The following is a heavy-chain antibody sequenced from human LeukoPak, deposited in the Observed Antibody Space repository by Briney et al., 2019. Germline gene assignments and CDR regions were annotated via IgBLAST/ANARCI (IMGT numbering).Heavy chain of an antibody. D-gene: IGHD3-22*01. Sequence: SETLSLTCTVSGASISDYYWSWIRQPPGKGLDWIGYIYYTGTTKYNPSLTSRVTISVDTSKSQFSLKLSSVTAADTAVYYCARDYHSSGLRYFDLWGRGTLVTVSS. CDR3: ARDYHSSGLRYFDL. V-gene: IGHV4-59*01. CDR2: IYYTGTT. J-gene: IGHJ2*01. CDR1: GASISDYY.